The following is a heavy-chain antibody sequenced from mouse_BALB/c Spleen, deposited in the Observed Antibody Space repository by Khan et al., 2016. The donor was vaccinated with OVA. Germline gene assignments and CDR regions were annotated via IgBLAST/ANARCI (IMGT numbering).Heavy chain of an antibody. J-gene: IGHJ3*01. D-gene: IGHD2-4*01. CDR2: IWSAGST. Sequence: QVQLQQSGPGLVQPSQSLSITCTVSGFSLTNYSVHWVHQSPGKGLEWLGVIWSAGSTDYNAAFISRLTIIKDNSRSQVFFKMNSLQPNDTAIYYCARRGYDYGRGAWFAYWGQGTLVTVSA. CDR3: ARRGYDYGRGAWFAY. CDR1: GFSLTNYS. V-gene: IGHV2-2*02.